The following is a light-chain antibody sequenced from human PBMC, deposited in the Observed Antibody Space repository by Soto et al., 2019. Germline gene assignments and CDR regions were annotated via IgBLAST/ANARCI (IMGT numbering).Light chain of an antibody. J-gene: IGLJ1*01. V-gene: IGLV2-23*01. CDR1: SSDVGTYNL. CDR2: EGT. Sequence: VLTQPASVSGSPGQSITISCTGTSSDVGTYNLVSWYQQHPGKAPKLMVYEGTKRPSGVSNRFSGSKSGNTASLTISGLQAEDEADYYCCSYVGSSTYVFGTGTKVTVL. CDR3: CSYVGSSTYV.